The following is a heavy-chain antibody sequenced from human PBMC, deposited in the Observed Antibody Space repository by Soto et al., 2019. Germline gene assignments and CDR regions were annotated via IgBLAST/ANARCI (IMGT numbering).Heavy chain of an antibody. Sequence: QLQLQESGSGLVRPSQTLSLSCGVSGGSISSGGYSWNWIRQSPGKGLEWIGYIYHGGSTYSNPSLGSRVTLSVDTSKNQFSLRLSSVIAADTAVYYCARDRRSLYHDGSGLDYWGQGILVTVSS. V-gene: IGHV4-30-2*06. CDR2: IYHGGST. CDR1: GGSISSGGYS. J-gene: IGHJ4*02. D-gene: IGHD3-22*01. CDR3: ARDRRSLYHDGSGLDY.